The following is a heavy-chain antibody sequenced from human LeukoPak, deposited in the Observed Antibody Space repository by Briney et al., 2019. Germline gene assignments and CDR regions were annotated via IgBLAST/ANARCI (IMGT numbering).Heavy chain of an antibody. V-gene: IGHV1-8*03. CDR1: GYTFTRHD. J-gene: IGHJ4*02. CDR2: INPNSGAT. CDR3: TRHTSPTFDY. D-gene: IGHD2-2*01. Sequence: ASVTVSCKASGYTFTRHDINWVRQATGLAPEWMGWINPNSGATGYAQRFQGRVTVTRDTSISTAYMELSSLTSEDTAVYYCTRHTSPTFDYWGQGTLVTVSS.